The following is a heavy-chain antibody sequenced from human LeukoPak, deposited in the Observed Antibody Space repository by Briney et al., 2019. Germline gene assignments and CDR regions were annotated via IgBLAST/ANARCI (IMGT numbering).Heavy chain of an antibody. CDR3: ARVGGSGSYYNSYSWFDP. V-gene: IGHV4-30-4*01. CDR1: GGSISSGDYY. Sequence: SETLSLTCTVSGGSISSGDYYWSWIRQPPGKGLEWIGYIYYSGSTYYNPSLKSRVTISVDTSKNQFSLKLSSVTAADTAVYYCARVGGSGSYYNSYSWFDPWGQGTLVTVSS. CDR2: IYYSGST. J-gene: IGHJ5*02. D-gene: IGHD3-10*01.